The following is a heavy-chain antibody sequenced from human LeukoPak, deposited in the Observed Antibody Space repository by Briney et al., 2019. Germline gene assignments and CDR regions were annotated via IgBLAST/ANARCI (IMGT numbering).Heavy chain of an antibody. Sequence: PGGSLRLSCAASGFTFSSYGMHWVRQAPGKGLEWVAVISYDGSNKYYADSVKGRFTISRDNSKNTLYLQMNSLRAEDTAVYYCATSITMVRGIGQEYWGQGTLVTVSS. V-gene: IGHV3-30*03. CDR3: ATSITMVRGIGQEY. D-gene: IGHD3-10*01. J-gene: IGHJ4*02. CDR1: GFTFSSYG. CDR2: ISYDGSNK.